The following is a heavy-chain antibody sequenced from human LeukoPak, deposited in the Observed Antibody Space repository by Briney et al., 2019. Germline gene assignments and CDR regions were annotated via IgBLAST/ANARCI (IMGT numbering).Heavy chain of an antibody. CDR1: GFTVSSNY. CDR2: IYSGGST. CDR3: ASYYGDYASFDY. V-gene: IGHV3-66*01. Sequence: GGSLRLSCAASGFTVSSNYMSWVRQAPGKGLEWVSVIYSGGSTYYADSVKGRFTISRDNSKNTLYLQMNSLRAEDTAVYYCASYYGDYASFDYWGQGTQVTVSS. D-gene: IGHD4-17*01. J-gene: IGHJ4*02.